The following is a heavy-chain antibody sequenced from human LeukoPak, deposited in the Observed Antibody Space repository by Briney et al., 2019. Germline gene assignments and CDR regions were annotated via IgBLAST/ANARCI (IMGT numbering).Heavy chain of an antibody. Sequence: GGSLRLSCAVSGFTFSSYSMTRVRQAPGKGLEWVSSISSSSSYIYYADSVKGRFTISRDNAKNSLYLQMNSLRAEDTAVYYCATPHLIVGANNGPFDIWGQGTMVTVSS. CDR1: GFTFSSYS. V-gene: IGHV3-21*01. CDR3: ATPHLIVGANNGPFDI. D-gene: IGHD1-26*01. J-gene: IGHJ3*02. CDR2: ISSSSSYI.